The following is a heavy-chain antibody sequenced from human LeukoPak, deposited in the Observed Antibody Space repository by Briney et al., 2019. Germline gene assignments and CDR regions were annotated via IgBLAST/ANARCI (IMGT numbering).Heavy chain of an antibody. D-gene: IGHD2-15*01. CDR2: ISGSGGGT. Sequence: GASLRLSCAASGFTFSSYAMSWVRQAPGKGLEWVSGISGSGGGTFYADSVEGRSTISRDNSQNTLYLQINSLRAEGTAVYSCARRALVVATSYWYFDLWGRGTLVTVSS. V-gene: IGHV3-23*01. CDR3: ARRALVVATSYWYFDL. CDR1: GFTFSSYA. J-gene: IGHJ2*01.